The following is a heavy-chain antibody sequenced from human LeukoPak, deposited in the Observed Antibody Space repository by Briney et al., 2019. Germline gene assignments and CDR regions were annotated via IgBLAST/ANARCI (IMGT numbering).Heavy chain of an antibody. D-gene: IGHD6-13*01. CDR1: GGSISSGSYY. CDR2: IYYSGST. Sequence: SETLSLTCTVSGGSISSGSYYWSWIRQPPGKGLEWIGYIYYSGSTNYNPSLKSRVTISVDTSKNQFSLRLSSVTAADAAVYYCARGKSWDYYYYYMDVWGKGTTVTVSS. CDR3: ARGKSWDYYYYYMDV. V-gene: IGHV4-61*01. J-gene: IGHJ6*03.